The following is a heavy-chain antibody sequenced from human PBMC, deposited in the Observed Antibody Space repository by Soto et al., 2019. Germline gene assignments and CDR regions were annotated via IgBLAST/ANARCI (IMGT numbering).Heavy chain of an antibody. J-gene: IGHJ3*02. CDR3: AKDSFSRNGIHVPFDI. CDR2: VGGHGGGT. D-gene: IGHD3-16*01. Sequence: EVQLLESGGGLVQPGGSLRLSCAASQFTFSDFAMSWVRQAPGKGLEWVSVVGGHGGGTYYADSVKGRFTVSRDNSKNTLYLQMDSLTAEDTAVYYCAKDSFSRNGIHVPFDIWGQGTMVTVSS. CDR1: QFTFSDFA. V-gene: IGHV3-23*01.